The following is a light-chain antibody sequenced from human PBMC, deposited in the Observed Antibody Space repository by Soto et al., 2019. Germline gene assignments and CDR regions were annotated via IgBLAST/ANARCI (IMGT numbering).Light chain of an antibody. CDR3: SSYTSNDVV. V-gene: IGLV2-14*03. Sequence: QSALTQPASVSGSPGQSVTISCTGTSSDVGGYKYVSWYQQHPNRAPKLIIYDVANCPSGVSNRFSGSKSGDTASLTISGLQADDEANYYCSSYTSNDVVFGGGTKLTVL. CDR1: SSDVGGYKY. J-gene: IGLJ2*01. CDR2: DVA.